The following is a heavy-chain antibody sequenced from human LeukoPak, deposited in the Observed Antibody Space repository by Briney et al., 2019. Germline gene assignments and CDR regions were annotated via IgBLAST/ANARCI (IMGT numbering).Heavy chain of an antibody. J-gene: IGHJ4*02. CDR2: ISAYNGNT. CDR1: GYTFTSYG. Sequence: APVKVSCKASGYTFTSYGISWVRQAPGQGLEWMGWISAYNGNTNYAQKLQGRVTMTTDTSTSTAYMELRSLRSDDTAVYYCARDWLKVNGYYTDAFGGYWGQGTLVTVSS. D-gene: IGHD3-3*01. V-gene: IGHV1-18*01. CDR3: ARDWLKVNGYYTDAFGGY.